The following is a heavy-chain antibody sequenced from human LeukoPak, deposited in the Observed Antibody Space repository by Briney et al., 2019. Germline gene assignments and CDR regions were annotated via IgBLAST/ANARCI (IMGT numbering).Heavy chain of an antibody. Sequence: GGSLRLSCAASGFTFSSYSMNWVRQAPGKGLEWVSAISSRGDSTYYADSVKGRFTISRDNSKNTLYLQIDSLRVEDTAVYYCAKQKVGGTVIRYFDYWGQGTLATVSS. CDR1: GFTFSSYS. CDR2: ISSRGDST. D-gene: IGHD1-26*01. V-gene: IGHV3-23*01. J-gene: IGHJ4*02. CDR3: AKQKVGGTVIRYFDY.